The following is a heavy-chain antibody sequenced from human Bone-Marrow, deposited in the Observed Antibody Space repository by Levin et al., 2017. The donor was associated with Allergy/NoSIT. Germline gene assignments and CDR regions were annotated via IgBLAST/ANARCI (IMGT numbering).Heavy chain of an antibody. CDR1: GGSISNYY. V-gene: IGHV4-59*01. CDR3: ARVGGYQSPVLY. D-gene: IGHD5-12*01. J-gene: IGHJ4*02. Sequence: SETLSLTCTVSGGSISNYYWSWIRQPPGKGLEWIGYIYYSGSTNYNPSLESRVTILVDTSKNQFSLKLNSVTAAATAVYYCARVGGYQSPVLYWGQGTLVTVSS. CDR2: IYYSGST.